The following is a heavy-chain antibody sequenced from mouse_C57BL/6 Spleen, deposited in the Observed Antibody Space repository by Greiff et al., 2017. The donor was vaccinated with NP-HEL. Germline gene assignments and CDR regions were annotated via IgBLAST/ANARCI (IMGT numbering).Heavy chain of an antibody. Sequence: EVQRVESGGGLVQPGGSLKLSCAASGFTFSDYYMYWVRQTPEKRLEWVAYISNGGGSTYYPDTVKGRFTISRDNAKNTLYLQMSRLKSEDTAMYYCARRYYYGSSLYAMDYWGQGTSVTVSS. CDR3: ARRYYYGSSLYAMDY. CDR1: GFTFSDYY. D-gene: IGHD1-1*01. V-gene: IGHV5-12*01. CDR2: ISNGGGST. J-gene: IGHJ4*01.